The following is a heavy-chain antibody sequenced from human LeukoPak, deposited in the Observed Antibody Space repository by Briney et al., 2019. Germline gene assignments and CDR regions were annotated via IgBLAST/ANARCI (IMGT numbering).Heavy chain of an antibody. CDR1: GFTFSSYA. D-gene: IGHD5-18*01. V-gene: IGHV3-23*01. CDR2: ISGSGGST. Sequence: PGGSLRLSCAASGFTFSSYAMSWVRQAPGKGLEWVSAISGSGGSTYYADSVKGRFTISRDNSKNTLYLQMNSLRAEDAAVYYCVYTAMVKGSSWPPGIFDYWGQGTLVTVSS. J-gene: IGHJ4*02. CDR3: VYTAMVKGSSWPPGIFDY.